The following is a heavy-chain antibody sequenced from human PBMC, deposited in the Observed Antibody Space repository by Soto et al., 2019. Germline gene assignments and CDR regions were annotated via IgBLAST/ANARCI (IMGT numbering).Heavy chain of an antibody. V-gene: IGHV4-30-4*01. CDR2: IYYSGST. D-gene: IGHD2-15*01. J-gene: IGHJ5*02. Sequence: SETLSLTCTVSGGSISSGDYYWSWIRQPPGKGLERIVYIYYSGSTYYNPSLKSRVTISVDTSKNQFSLKLSSVTAADTAVYYCARGPGGYCSGGSCYGRLDPWGQGTLVTVSS. CDR3: ARGPGGYCSGGSCYGRLDP. CDR1: GGSISSGDYY.